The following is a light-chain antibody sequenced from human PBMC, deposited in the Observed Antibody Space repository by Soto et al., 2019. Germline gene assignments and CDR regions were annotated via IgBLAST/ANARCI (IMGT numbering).Light chain of an antibody. J-gene: IGLJ2*01. CDR3: CSSAGGTSVV. CDR2: EDI. Sequence: QSALTQPASVPGSPGQSITISCTGSSSDVGRYNLVSWYQQHPGKAPKLIIYEDIERPSGVSNRFSGSKSGNTASLTISGLQTEDEADYYRCSSAGGTSVVFGGGTKLTVL. V-gene: IGLV2-23*01. CDR1: SSDVGRYNL.